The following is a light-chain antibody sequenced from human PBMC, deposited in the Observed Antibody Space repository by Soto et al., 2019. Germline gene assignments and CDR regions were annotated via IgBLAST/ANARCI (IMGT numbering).Light chain of an antibody. CDR2: TDN. CDR3: AAWDDNLRGYWV. Sequence: QSVLTQPPSASGTPGQRVTISCSGSSSSIGSNAVSWYQQLPGTAPKVLMYTDNQRPSGVPDRFSGSKSGTSASLAISGLRSEDEADYYCAAWDDNLRGYWVFGGGTKLTVL. J-gene: IGLJ2*01. V-gene: IGLV1-47*02. CDR1: SSSIGSNA.